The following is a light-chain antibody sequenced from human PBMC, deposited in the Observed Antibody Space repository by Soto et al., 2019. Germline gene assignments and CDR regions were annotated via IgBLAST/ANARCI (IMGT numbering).Light chain of an antibody. CDR1: QSISYY. V-gene: IGKV3-11*01. Sequence: EIVLTQSPATVSLSPGERATLSCRASQSISYYLAWYQQKPGKAPRLLIYDAINRATGIPGRFRGSGSGTDFTLTISSVDPEDFAVYYCQQYNNWPPWTFGQVTKVEIK. J-gene: IGKJ1*01. CDR2: DAI. CDR3: QQYNNWPPWT.